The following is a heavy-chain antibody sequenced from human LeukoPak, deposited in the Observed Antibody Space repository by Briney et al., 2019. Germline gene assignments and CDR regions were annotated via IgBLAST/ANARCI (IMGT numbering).Heavy chain of an antibody. CDR2: VNSGGSGT. D-gene: IGHD7-27*01. CDR3: AASLGPLTEY. CDR1: GFNFASHW. Sequence: GGSLRLSCAASGFNFASHWMHWVRKTPGKGLVWVSRVNSGGSGTSYADSVEGRFTISRDNAKNTLHLQMNSLRAEDTVVYYCAASLGPLTEYWGQGTLVTVSS. J-gene: IGHJ4*02. V-gene: IGHV3-74*01.